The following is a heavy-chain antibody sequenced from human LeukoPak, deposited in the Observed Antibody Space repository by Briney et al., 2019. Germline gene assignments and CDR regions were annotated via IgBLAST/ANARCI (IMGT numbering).Heavy chain of an antibody. CDR3: SGESGAFCSFGY. V-gene: IGHV4-4*02. Sequence: SETLSLTCGLSGGSISSTNWWSWVRQPPGQGLEWIGEISLTGRTNYNPSLKGRVTMSLDESRNHPSLSLTPLPAAEPAINSWSGESGAFCSFGYWGQGTLVIVPP. CDR1: GGSISSTNW. J-gene: IGHJ4*02. CDR2: ISLTGRT. D-gene: IGHD1-26*01.